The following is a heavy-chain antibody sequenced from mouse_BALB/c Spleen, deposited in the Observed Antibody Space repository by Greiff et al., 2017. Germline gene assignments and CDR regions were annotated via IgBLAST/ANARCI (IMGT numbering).Heavy chain of an antibody. CDR2: ISNLAYSI. Sequence: EVQLEESGRGLVQPGGSLKLSCAASGFTFTDYGIAWVRQVPGKGPEWVAFISNLAYSIYYTDNVTGRFTLSRENAKNTLYLEISSLRSEDTAMYYCARRGYPFYAMDYWGQGTSGTVSS. CDR1: GFTFTDYG. D-gene: IGHD3-1*01. CDR3: ARRGYPFYAMDY. V-gene: IGHV5-15*02. J-gene: IGHJ4*01.